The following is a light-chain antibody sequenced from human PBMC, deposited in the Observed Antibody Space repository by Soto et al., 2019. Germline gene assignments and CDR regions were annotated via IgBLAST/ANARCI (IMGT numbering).Light chain of an antibody. CDR1: QSISPY. V-gene: IGKV3-11*01. J-gene: IGKJ4*01. CDR3: QQRSNWPLT. Sequence: EIVLTQSPATLSLSPGERATLSCRASQSISPYLAWYQQKPGQAPRLLIYDASNRATGILARFSGSGSGTDFTLTISSLESEDFAVYYCQQRSNWPLTFGGGTKVEIK. CDR2: DAS.